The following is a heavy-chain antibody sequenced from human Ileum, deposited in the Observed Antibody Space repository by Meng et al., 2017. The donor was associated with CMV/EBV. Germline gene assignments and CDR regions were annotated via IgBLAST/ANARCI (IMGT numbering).Heavy chain of an antibody. Sequence: GESLKISCSASGFTVRSDYMNWVRQAPGKGLEWVSYISSSGITIYYADSVKGRFTISKDNAKNSLYLQMNSLRAEDTSVYYCARDGIVGATPGVDYWGQGTLVTVSS. V-gene: IGHV3-48*03. D-gene: IGHD1-26*01. J-gene: IGHJ4*02. CDR2: ISSSGITI. CDR1: GFTVRSDY. CDR3: ARDGIVGATPGVDY.